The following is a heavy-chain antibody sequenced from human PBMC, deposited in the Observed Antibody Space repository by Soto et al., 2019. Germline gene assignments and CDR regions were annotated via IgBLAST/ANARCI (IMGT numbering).Heavy chain of an antibody. CDR3: AKDSGPYGSGSYPFDY. CDR2: ISGSGGST. Sequence: GGSLRLSCAASGFTFSSYAMSWVRQAPGKGLEWVSAISGSGGSTYYADSVKGRFTISRDNSKNTLYLQMNSLRAEDTAVYYCAKDSGPYGSGSYPFDYWGQGTLVTVS. J-gene: IGHJ4*02. CDR1: GFTFSSYA. D-gene: IGHD3-10*01. V-gene: IGHV3-23*01.